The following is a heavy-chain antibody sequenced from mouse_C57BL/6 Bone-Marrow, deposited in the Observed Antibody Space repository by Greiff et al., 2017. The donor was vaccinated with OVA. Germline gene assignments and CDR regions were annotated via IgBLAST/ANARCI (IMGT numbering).Heavy chain of an antibody. J-gene: IGHJ1*03. V-gene: IGHV2-2*01. CDR1: GFSLTSYG. CDR2: IWSGGST. Sequence: VKLMESGPGLVQPSQSLSITCTVSGFSLTSYGVHWVRQSPGKGLEWLGVIWSGGSTDYNAAFISRLSISKDNSKSQVFFKMNSLQADDTAIYYCARKGDNWDWYFDVWGTGTTVTVSS. CDR3: ARKGDNWDWYFDV. D-gene: IGHD4-1*01.